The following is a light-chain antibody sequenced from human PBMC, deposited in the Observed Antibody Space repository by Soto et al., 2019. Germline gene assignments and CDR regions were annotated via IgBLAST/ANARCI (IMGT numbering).Light chain of an antibody. CDR1: QSVSGN. J-gene: IGKJ3*01. Sequence: EIVMTQSPATLSVSPGERATLSCRASQSVSGNLAWYQQKPGQAPRLLIYGASTKATGIPARFSGSGSGTEFTLTISSLQSEDFAVYYCQQYNNWPPVFGPRTKVDIK. V-gene: IGKV3-15*01. CDR2: GAS. CDR3: QQYNNWPPV.